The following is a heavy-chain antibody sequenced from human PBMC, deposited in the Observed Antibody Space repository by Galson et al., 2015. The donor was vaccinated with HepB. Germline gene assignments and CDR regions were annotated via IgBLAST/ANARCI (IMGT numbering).Heavy chain of an antibody. V-gene: IGHV3-66*01. Sequence: SLRLSCAASGFTVSSNYMSWVRQAPGKGLEWVSVIHSGGSTYYADSVKGRFTISRDNSKNTLYLQMNSLRAEDTAVYYCARSVGATTFDYWGQGTLVTVSS. CDR1: GFTVSSNY. CDR2: IHSGGST. D-gene: IGHD1-26*01. J-gene: IGHJ4*02. CDR3: ARSVGATTFDY.